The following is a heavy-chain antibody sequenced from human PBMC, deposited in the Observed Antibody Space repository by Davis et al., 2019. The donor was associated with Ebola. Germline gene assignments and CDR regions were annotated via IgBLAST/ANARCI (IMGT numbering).Heavy chain of an antibody. CDR2: IKQDGSEK. Sequence: GESLKISCAASGFTFSSYWMSWVRQAPGKGLEWVANIKQDGSEKYYVDSVKGRFTISRDNAKNSLYLQMNSLRAEDTAVYLCAKAKWEVEYHYSGMDVWGKGTTVTVSS. V-gene: IGHV3-7*01. J-gene: IGHJ6*04. D-gene: IGHD1-26*01. CDR1: GFTFSSYW. CDR3: AKAKWEVEYHYSGMDV.